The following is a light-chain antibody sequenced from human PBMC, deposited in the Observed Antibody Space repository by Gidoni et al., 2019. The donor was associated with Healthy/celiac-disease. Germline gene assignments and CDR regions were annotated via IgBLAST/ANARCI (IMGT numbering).Light chain of an antibody. CDR2: AAA. CDR3: QQSYSTPYT. CDR1: QSISSY. V-gene: IGKV1-39*01. J-gene: IGKJ1*01. Sequence: DIQMTQSPSSLSASVGDRVTITCRASQSISSYLNWYQQKPGKAPKLLIYAAASLQSGVPSRCSGSGSGTDFTLTISSLQPEDFATYYCQQSYSTPYTFGQGTKVESK.